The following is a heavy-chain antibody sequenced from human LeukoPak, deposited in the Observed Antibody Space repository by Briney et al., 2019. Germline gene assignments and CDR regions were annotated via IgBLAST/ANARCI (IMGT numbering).Heavy chain of an antibody. CDR3: ARAVPGDYYFDY. CDR2: MNPNSANT. Sequence: GASVKVSCKASGYTFTSFDINWVRQATGQGLEWMGWMNPNSANTGYAQKFQGRVTMTRDTSINTAYMELSSLRSEDTAVYYCARAVPGDYYFDYWGQGTLVTVSS. V-gene: IGHV1-8*01. J-gene: IGHJ4*02. CDR1: GYTFTSFD. D-gene: IGHD3-16*01.